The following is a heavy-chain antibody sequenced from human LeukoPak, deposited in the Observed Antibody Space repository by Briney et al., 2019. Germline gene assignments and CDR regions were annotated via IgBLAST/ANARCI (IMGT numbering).Heavy chain of an antibody. J-gene: IGHJ6*03. CDR2: IWYGGSNT. D-gene: IGHD3-3*01. CDR3: ARGVRRFLEWVSMDV. Sequence: GGSLRLSCAASGFTFSTYGMHWVRQAPGKGLEWVAVIWYGGSNTYYADSVKGRFTISRDNAKNSLYLQMNSLRAEDTAVYYCARGVRRFLEWVSMDVWGKGTTVTVSS. V-gene: IGHV3-33*08. CDR1: GFTFSTYG.